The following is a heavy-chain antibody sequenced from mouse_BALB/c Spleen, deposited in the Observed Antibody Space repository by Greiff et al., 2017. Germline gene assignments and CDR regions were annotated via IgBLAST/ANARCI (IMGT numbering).Heavy chain of an antibody. Sequence: EVHLVESGGGLVQPGGSRKLSCAASGFTFSSFGMHWVRQAPEKGLEWVAYISSGSSTIYYADTVKGRFTISRDNPKNTLFLQMTSLRSEDTAMYYCARSYYGGYFDVWGAGTTVTVSS. CDR3: ARSYYGGYFDV. CDR2: ISSGSSTI. D-gene: IGHD1-1*01. V-gene: IGHV5-17*02. CDR1: GFTFSSFG. J-gene: IGHJ1*01.